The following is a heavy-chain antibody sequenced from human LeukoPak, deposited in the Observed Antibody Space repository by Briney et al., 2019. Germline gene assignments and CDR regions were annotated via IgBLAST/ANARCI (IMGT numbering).Heavy chain of an antibody. Sequence: PSETLSLTCTVSGGSISSYYWSWIRQPPGKGMEWIGYIYYSGSTNYNPSLTSRVTISVDTSKNQFSLKLSSVTAADTAVYYRARSPRERGYSGYAPDYWGQGTLVTVSS. CDR2: IYYSGST. CDR3: ARSPRERGYSGYAPDY. J-gene: IGHJ4*02. CDR1: GGSISSYY. D-gene: IGHD5-12*01. V-gene: IGHV4-59*01.